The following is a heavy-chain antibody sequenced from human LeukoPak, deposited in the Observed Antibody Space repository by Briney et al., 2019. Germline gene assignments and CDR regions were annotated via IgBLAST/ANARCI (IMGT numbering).Heavy chain of an antibody. CDR1: GFTFSGSA. CDR2: IRSKANNYAT. D-gene: IGHD3-10*01. V-gene: IGHV3-73*01. CDR3: AKVAKYYYGSETYYFFEH. Sequence: GGSLRLSCAASGFTFSGSAMHWVRQASGKGLEWVGRIRSKANNYATTYAASVKGRFTISRDNVKNSLYLQMNSLRVEDTAVYYCAKVAKYYYGSETYYFFEHWGQGTPVTASS. J-gene: IGHJ4*02.